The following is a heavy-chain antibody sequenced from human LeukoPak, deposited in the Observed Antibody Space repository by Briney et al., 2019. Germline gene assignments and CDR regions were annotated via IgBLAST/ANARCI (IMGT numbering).Heavy chain of an antibody. CDR1: GFTLTDHY. CDR2: IGPHSTFT. D-gene: IGHD2/OR15-2a*01. Sequence: ASLKVYCKSSGFTLTDHYIHWVRQGPGQGLEWMGYIGPHSTFTSSPQEFQGRVTMTRDASMSTAYMELTRLTSDDTAVYYCVREGEGPLSRDFDYWGQGTLVTVSS. V-gene: IGHV1-2*02. J-gene: IGHJ4*02. CDR3: VREGEGPLSRDFDY.